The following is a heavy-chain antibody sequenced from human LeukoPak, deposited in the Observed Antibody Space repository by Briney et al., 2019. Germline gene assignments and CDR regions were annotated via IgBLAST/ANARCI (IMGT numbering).Heavy chain of an antibody. J-gene: IGHJ2*01. CDR1: GFTVSSNY. D-gene: IGHD3-22*01. Sequence: GGSLRLSCAASGFTVSSNYMSWVRQAPGKGLEWVSVIYSGGSTYYADSVKGRFTISRDNSKNTLYLQMNSLRAEDTAVYYCARDHRYYYDSSGPRYFDLWGRGTLVTVSS. CDR2: IYSGGST. CDR3: ARDHRYYYDSSGPRYFDL. V-gene: IGHV3-53*01.